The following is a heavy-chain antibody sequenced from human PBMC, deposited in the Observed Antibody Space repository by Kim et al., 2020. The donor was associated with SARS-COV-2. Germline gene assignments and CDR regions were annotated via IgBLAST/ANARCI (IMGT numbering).Heavy chain of an antibody. CDR3: ARGGDILTGYYNYYYYYGMDV. CDR1: GFTFSSYG. CDR2: IWYDGSNK. D-gene: IGHD3-9*01. J-gene: IGHJ6*02. Sequence: GGSLRLSCAASGFTFSSYGMHWVRQAPGKGLEWVVVIWYDGSNKYYADSVKGRFTISRDNSKNTLYLQMNSLRAEDTAVYYCARGGDILTGYYNYYYYYGMDVWGQGTTVTVSS. V-gene: IGHV3-33*01.